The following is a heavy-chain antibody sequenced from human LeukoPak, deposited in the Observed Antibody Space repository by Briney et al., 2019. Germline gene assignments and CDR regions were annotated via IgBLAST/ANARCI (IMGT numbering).Heavy chain of an antibody. D-gene: IGHD3-22*01. CDR3: ARDQGYYYDSSGYFPDDY. CDR1: GYTFTSYG. J-gene: IGHJ4*02. V-gene: IGHV1-18*01. CDR2: ISAYNGNT. Sequence: ASVKVSCKASGYTFTSYGISWVRQAPGQGLEWMGWISAYNGNTNYAQKLQGRVTMTTDTSTSTAYMELRSLRSDDTAVYYCARDQGYYYDSSGYFPDDYWGQGTLVTVSS.